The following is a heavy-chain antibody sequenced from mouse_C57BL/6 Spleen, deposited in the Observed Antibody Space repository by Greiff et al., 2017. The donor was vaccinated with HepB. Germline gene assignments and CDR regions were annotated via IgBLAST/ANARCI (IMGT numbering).Heavy chain of an antibody. D-gene: IGHD2-4*01. CDR3: DLIYYDYDQGYFDV. Sequence: VQLQQSDAELVKPGASVKISCKASGYTFTDHTIHWMKQRPEQGLEWIGYIYPRDGSTKYNEKFKGKATLTADKSSSTAYMQLNSLTSEDSAVYVCDLIYYDYDQGYFDVWGTGTTVTVSS. CDR2: IYPRDGST. V-gene: IGHV1-78*01. CDR1: GYTFTDHT. J-gene: IGHJ1*03.